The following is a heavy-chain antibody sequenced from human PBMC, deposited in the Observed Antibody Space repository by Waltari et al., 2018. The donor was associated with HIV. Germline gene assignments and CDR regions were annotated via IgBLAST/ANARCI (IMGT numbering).Heavy chain of an antibody. CDR3: ARGGIVGATIDY. V-gene: IGHV3-21*01. CDR2: ISSSSSYI. Sequence: EVQLVESGGGLVKPGGSLRLSCAASGFTFSTSSMTWVRQAPGKGREWVSSISSSSSYIYYADSVKGRFTISRDNAKNSLYLQMNSLRAEDTAVYYCARGGIVGATIDYWGQGTLVTVSS. CDR1: GFTFSTSS. J-gene: IGHJ4*02. D-gene: IGHD1-26*01.